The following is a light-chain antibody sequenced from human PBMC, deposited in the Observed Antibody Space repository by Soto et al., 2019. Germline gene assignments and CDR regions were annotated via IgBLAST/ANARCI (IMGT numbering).Light chain of an antibody. V-gene: IGKV1-5*03. CDR1: QSISSW. CDR3: QQYNSYPHT. Sequence: DIQMTQSPSTLSASVGDRVTITCRASQSISSWLAWYQQKPGKAPKLLIYKASSSQSGVPSRFSGSGSGTEVTLTISSLQPDDFATYFCQQYNSYPHTFGQGTKLEI. CDR2: KAS. J-gene: IGKJ2*01.